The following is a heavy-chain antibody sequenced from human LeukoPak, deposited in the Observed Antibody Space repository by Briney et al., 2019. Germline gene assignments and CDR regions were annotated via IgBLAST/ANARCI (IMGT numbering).Heavy chain of an antibody. CDR2: ITGSGGSI. CDR3: AHPSTPDYGGLDY. D-gene: IGHD4-17*01. CDR1: GFTFRTYD. V-gene: IGHV3-23*01. J-gene: IGHJ4*02. Sequence: GGSLRLSCAASGFTFRTYDMSWVRQAPGKGLEWVSAITGSGGSIYYADSVRGRFTISRDNSKNTPYLQMNSLRAEDTAVYYCAHPSTPDYGGLDYRGQGTLVTVSS.